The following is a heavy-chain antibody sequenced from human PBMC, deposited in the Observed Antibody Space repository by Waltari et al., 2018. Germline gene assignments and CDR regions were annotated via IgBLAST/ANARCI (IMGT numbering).Heavy chain of an antibody. Sequence: QVQLVQSGAEVKKPGSSVKVSCKASGGTFSRYAIRWVRKAPGQGLEWMGGIIPIFGTANYAQKFQGRVTITADESTSTAYMELSSLRSEDTAVYYCARSVEPGPYYFDYWGQGTLVTVSS. CDR1: GGTFSRYA. V-gene: IGHV1-69*01. D-gene: IGHD1-26*01. J-gene: IGHJ4*02. CDR3: ARSVEPGPYYFDY. CDR2: IIPIFGTA.